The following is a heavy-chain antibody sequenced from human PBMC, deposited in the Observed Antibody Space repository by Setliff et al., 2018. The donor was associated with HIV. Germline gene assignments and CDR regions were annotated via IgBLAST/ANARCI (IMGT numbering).Heavy chain of an antibody. V-gene: IGHV1-3*01. CDR2: IIPGNANI. D-gene: IGHD2-15*01. Sequence: ASVKVSCKASGYTFTNYAIHWVRQVPGQRLEWMGWIIPGNANIRYSQNFHGRVSFTRDTSANTAYMELSSLRSEDTAVYYCAREGQVVVTAKGFDYWGLGTLVTVSS. CDR1: GYTFTNYA. CDR3: AREGQVVVTAKGFDY. J-gene: IGHJ4*02.